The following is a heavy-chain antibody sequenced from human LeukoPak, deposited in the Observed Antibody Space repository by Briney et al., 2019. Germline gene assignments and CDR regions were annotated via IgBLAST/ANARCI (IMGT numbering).Heavy chain of an antibody. CDR2: INHRGST. CDR3: ARKQLASSGFYFDY. J-gene: IGHJ4*02. Sequence: SETLSLTCAVYGGSFSGYYWSWIRQPPGKGLEWIGEINHRGSTNYNPPLKSRVTISVDTSKNQFSLNLSSVTAADTAVYYCARKQLASSGFYFDYWGQGTLVTVSS. V-gene: IGHV4-34*01. CDR1: GGSFSGYY. D-gene: IGHD6-13*01.